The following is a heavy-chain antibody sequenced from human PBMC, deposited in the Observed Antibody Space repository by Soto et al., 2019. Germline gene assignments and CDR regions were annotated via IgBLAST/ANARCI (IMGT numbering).Heavy chain of an antibody. Sequence: QVQLEESGGGVVQPGRFLRLSCEASGFTFNTYSMHWVRQPPGKGLEWLAAIWYDGTQKYYADSIKGRFIISRDNSKKTLYLEMNSLRAEDTAVYYCARAGGTTVTGLWHFDSWGQGTLVTVSS. J-gene: IGHJ4*02. CDR3: ARAGGTTVTGLWHFDS. V-gene: IGHV3-33*01. CDR1: GFTFNTYS. D-gene: IGHD4-17*01. CDR2: IWYDGTQK.